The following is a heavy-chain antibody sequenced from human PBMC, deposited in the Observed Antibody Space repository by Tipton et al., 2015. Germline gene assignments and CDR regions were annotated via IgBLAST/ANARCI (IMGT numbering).Heavy chain of an antibody. CDR3: AKGYGDFVGFDY. V-gene: IGHV3-23*01. CDR1: GFTFSRYA. D-gene: IGHD4-17*01. CDR2: ISGSGDRT. J-gene: IGHJ4*02. Sequence: SLRLSCAGSGFTFSRYAMSWVRQAPGKGLEWVSAISGSGDRTNYADSVKGWFTISRDNSKNTLYLQMNSLRAEDTAVYYCAKGYGDFVGFDYWGQGTLVTVSS.